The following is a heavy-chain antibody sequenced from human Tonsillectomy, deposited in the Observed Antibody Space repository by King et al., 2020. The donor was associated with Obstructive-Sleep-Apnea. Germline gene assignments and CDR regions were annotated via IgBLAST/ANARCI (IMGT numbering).Heavy chain of an antibody. D-gene: IGHD2-2*01. CDR1: GGSISSSSYY. CDR3: AREGDIVVVPAANMDV. Sequence: LQLQESGPGLVKPSETLSLTCTVSGGSISSSSYYWGWIRQPPGKGLEWIGRIYYSGRTYYNPSLKSRVTITVETSKNQFSLKLSSVTAADTAVYYCAREGDIVVVPAANMDVWGQGTTVTVSS. V-gene: IGHV4-39*07. CDR2: IYYSGRT. J-gene: IGHJ6*02.